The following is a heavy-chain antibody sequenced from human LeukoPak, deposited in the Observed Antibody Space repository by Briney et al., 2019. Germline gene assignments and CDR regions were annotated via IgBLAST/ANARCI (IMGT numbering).Heavy chain of an antibody. D-gene: IGHD3-10*01. CDR2: ISGGGEVT. V-gene: IGHV3-23*01. J-gene: IGHJ3*02. CDR1: GFTFSSYG. CDR3: AKFWAGSNWFERAFDI. Sequence: PGGSLRLSCAASGFTFSSYGMSWVRQAPGKGLEGVSAISGGGEVTHYADSVKGRVTISRDNSKNTLYMQMNSLRDEDTAVYYCAKFWAGSNWFERAFDIWGQGTMVSVS.